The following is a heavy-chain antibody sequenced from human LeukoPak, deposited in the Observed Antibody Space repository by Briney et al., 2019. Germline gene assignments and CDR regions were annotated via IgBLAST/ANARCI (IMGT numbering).Heavy chain of an antibody. D-gene: IGHD2-21*01. J-gene: IGHJ4*02. CDR3: AKDQEPYCGGDCYSAVPGFDY. CDR1: GFTFDDYT. Sequence: GGSLRLSCAASGFTFDDYTMHWVRQAPGKGLEWVSAISGSGGSTYYADSVKGRFTISRDNSKNTLYLQMNSLRAEDTAVYYCAKDQEPYCGGDCYSAVPGFDYWGQGTLVTVSS. CDR2: ISGSGGST. V-gene: IGHV3-23*01.